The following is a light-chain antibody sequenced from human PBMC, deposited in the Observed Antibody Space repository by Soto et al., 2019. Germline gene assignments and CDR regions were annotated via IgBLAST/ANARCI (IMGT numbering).Light chain of an antibody. CDR1: SSNIGSNY. V-gene: IGLV1-47*01. J-gene: IGLJ2*01. Sequence: QSVLTQPPSASGTPGQRVTISCSGSSSNIGSNYVYWYQQLPGTAPKLLIYRNNQRPSGVPDRFSGSKSGTSASLAISGLLSEDEADYYCAAWDDSLSGRGVFGGGTKLTVL. CDR2: RNN. CDR3: AAWDDSLSGRGV.